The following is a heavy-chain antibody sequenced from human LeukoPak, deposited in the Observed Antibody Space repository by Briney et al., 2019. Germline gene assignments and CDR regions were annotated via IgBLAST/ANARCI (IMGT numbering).Heavy chain of an antibody. J-gene: IGHJ4*02. CDR3: ARHASSYSSSLDY. V-gene: IGHV4-59*08. CDR2: IYYSGST. CDR1: GGSISSYY. Sequence: KASETLSLTCTVSGGSISSYYWSWIRQPPGKGLEWIGYIYYSGSTNYNPSLKSRVTISVDTSKNQFSLKLSSVTAADTAVYYCARHASSYSSSLDYWGQGTLVTVSS. D-gene: IGHD6-13*01.